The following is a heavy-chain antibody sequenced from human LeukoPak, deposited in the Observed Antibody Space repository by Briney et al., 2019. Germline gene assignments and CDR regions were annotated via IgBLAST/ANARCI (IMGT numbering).Heavy chain of an antibody. CDR1: GGSISNNRYY. V-gene: IGHV4-39*01. Sequence: SETLSLTCTVSGGSISNNRYYWAWIRQPPGAGLEWIGSILYSGTTFYNPSLKTRLTISVDTSKNQFFLRLNSMTAAETAVYYCARRLISATIDSWGQGILVTVSS. CDR3: ARRLISATIDS. D-gene: IGHD2-15*01. CDR2: ILYSGTT. J-gene: IGHJ4*02.